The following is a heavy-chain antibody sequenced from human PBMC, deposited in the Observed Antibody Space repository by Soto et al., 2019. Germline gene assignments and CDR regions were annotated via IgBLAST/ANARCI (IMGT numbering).Heavy chain of an antibody. CDR1: GFTFSSYA. J-gene: IGHJ6*03. CDR2: ISGSGGST. V-gene: IGHV3-23*01. Sequence: WGSLRLSCAASGFTFSSYAMSWVRQAPGKGLEWVSAISGSGGSTYYADSVKGRFTISRDNSKNTLYLQMNSLRAEDTAVYYCAKNAAGYCSSTSCWGGYYYYMDVWGKGTTVTVSS. CDR3: AKNAAGYCSSTSCWGGYYYYMDV. D-gene: IGHD2-2*01.